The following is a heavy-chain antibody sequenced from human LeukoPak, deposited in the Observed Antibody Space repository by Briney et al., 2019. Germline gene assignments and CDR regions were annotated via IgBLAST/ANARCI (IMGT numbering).Heavy chain of an antibody. CDR2: ISGSGGST. J-gene: IGHJ6*04. V-gene: IGHV3-23*01. CDR3: ATRGHCSSTSCYADYYGMDV. Sequence: GSLRLSCAASGFTFSSYAMSWVRQAPGKGPEWVSAISGSGGSTYYADSVKGRFTISRDNSKNTLYLQMNSLRAEDTAVYYCATRGHCSSTSCYADYYGMDVWGKGTTVTVSS. CDR1: GFTFSSYA. D-gene: IGHD2-2*01.